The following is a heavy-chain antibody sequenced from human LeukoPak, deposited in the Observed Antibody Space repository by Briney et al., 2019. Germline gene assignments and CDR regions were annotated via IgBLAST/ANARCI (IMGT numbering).Heavy chain of an antibody. D-gene: IGHD3-22*01. V-gene: IGHV3-7*01. CDR2: IKQDGSEK. CDR3: AREYDSSGYPFDD. CDR1: GYTFSSYW. J-gene: IGHJ4*02. Sequence: GGSLRLSCADSGYTFSSYWMSWVHQAPGKGLEWVANIKQDGSEKYYVDSVKGRFTISRDNAKNSLYLQMNSLRAEDTAVYYCAREYDSSGYPFDDWGQGTLVTVSS.